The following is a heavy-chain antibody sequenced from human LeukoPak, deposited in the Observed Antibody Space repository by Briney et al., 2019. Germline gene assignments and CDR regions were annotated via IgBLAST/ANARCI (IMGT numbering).Heavy chain of an antibody. CDR1: GFTFSSYA. Sequence: GGSLRLSCAASGFTFSSYAMSWVRQAPGKGLEWVSVISGSGDSTYYGDSVKGRFTISRDNSKNTLYLQMNSLRAEDTAVYYCAKTRPLDSSSWSHGDYWGQGTLVTVSS. J-gene: IGHJ4*02. CDR3: AKTRPLDSSSWSHGDY. V-gene: IGHV3-23*01. CDR2: ISGSGDST. D-gene: IGHD6-13*01.